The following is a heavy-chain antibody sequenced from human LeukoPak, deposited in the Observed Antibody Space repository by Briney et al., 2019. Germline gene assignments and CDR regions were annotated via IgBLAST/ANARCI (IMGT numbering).Heavy chain of an antibody. J-gene: IGHJ4*02. D-gene: IGHD2-2*01. V-gene: IGHV3-9*01. CDR2: ISWNSGSI. Sequence: GGSLRLSCAASGFTFDDYAMHWVRQAPGEGLEWVSGISWNSGSIGYADSVKGRFTISRDNAKNSLYLQMNSLRAEDTALYYCAKEGYCSSTSCFYFDYWGQGTLVTVSS. CDR3: AKEGYCSSTSCFYFDY. CDR1: GFTFDDYA.